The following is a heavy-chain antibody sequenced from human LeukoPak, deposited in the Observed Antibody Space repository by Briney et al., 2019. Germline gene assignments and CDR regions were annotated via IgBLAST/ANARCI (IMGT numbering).Heavy chain of an antibody. CDR2: FDPEDGET. CDR1: GYTLTELS. CDR3: ARDFPNYYDSSGYFSLPRYYFDY. J-gene: IGHJ4*02. D-gene: IGHD3-22*01. V-gene: IGHV1-24*01. Sequence: ASVKVSCKVSGYTLTELSLHWVRQAPGKGLEWMGSFDPEDGETIYAQKFQGRVTMTRDTSTSTVYMELSSLRSEDTAVYYCARDFPNYYDSSGYFSLPRYYFDYWGQGTLVTVSS.